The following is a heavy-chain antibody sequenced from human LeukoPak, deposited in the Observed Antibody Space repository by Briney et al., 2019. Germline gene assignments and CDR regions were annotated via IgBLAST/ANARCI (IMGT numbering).Heavy chain of an antibody. Sequence: SETLSLTCAVSGYSISSGYYWGWIRQPPGKGLEWIGSIYHSGSTYYNPSIKSRVTISVDTSKNQFSLNLSSVTAADTAVYYCAREIRYCSSTSCYGGYGMDVWGKGTTVTVSS. J-gene: IGHJ6*04. CDR2: IYHSGST. D-gene: IGHD2-2*01. CDR3: AREIRYCSSTSCYGGYGMDV. V-gene: IGHV4-38-2*01. CDR1: GYSISSGYY.